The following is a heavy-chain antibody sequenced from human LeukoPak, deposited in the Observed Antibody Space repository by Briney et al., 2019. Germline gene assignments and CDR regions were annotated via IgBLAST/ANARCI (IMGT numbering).Heavy chain of an antibody. CDR1: GGSISSSSYY. D-gene: IGHD2-21*01. V-gene: IGHV4-39*02. CDR3: ARDVLIGVVIATDWYFDL. CDR2: IYYSGST. J-gene: IGHJ2*01. Sequence: SETLSLTCTVSGGSISSSSYYWGWIRQPPGKGLEWIGSIYYSGSTYYNPSLKSRVTISVDTSKNQFSLKLSSVTAADTAVYYCARDVLIGVVIATDWYFDLWGRGTLVTVSS.